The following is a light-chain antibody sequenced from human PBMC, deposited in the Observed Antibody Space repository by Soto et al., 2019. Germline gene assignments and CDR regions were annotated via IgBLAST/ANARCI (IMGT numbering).Light chain of an antibody. CDR3: QQRSNWPIT. CDR1: QSVSTK. V-gene: IGKV3-11*01. CDR2: GAS. Sequence: EILMTQSPATLSLSPGETATLSCRASQSVSTKLAWYQQKPGQAPRLLINGASTRATGVPARFSSSGSGTDFTLTISSLEPEDFAIYYCQQRSNWPITFGQGTRLEIK. J-gene: IGKJ5*01.